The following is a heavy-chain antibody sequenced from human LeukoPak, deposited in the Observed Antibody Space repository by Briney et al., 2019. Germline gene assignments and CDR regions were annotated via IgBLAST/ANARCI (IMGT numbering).Heavy chain of an antibody. D-gene: IGHD5-18*01. CDR1: RFTFSSYG. V-gene: IGHV3-23*01. CDR2: ISGSGGST. Sequence: HPGGSLRLSCAASRFTFSSYGMSWVRQAPGKGLEWVSAISGSGGSTYYADSVKGRFTISRDNSKNTLYLQMNSLRAEDTAVYYCAKGTIQLWDYYYYYMDVWGKGTTVTISS. CDR3: AKGTIQLWDYYYYYMDV. J-gene: IGHJ6*03.